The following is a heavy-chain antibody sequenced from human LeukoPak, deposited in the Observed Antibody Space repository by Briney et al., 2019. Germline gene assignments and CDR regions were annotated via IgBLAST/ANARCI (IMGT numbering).Heavy chain of an antibody. J-gene: IGHJ6*03. CDR3: VKFRGATDHYQYYMDV. D-gene: IGHD4/OR15-4a*01. CDR1: GFTFSNYA. Sequence: PGGSLRLSCAASGFTFSNYAMSWVRQAPGKGLEWVSSIIKSGGRTFYAYSVKGRFTISRDNSKDTLYLERNSLRAEDTAVYYCVKFRGATDHYQYYMDVWGEGTAVTVSS. V-gene: IGHV3-23*01. CDR2: IIKSGGRT.